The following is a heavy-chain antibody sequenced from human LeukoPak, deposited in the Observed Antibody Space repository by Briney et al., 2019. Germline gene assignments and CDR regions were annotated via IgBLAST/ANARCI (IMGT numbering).Heavy chain of an antibody. CDR3: ARGAAISSSWYYFDY. CDR1: GYTFTSYG. J-gene: IGHJ4*02. V-gene: IGHV1-18*01. Sequence: GASVKVSCKASGYTFTSYGISWVRQAPGQGLEWMGWISAYNGNTNYAQKLQGRVTMTTDTSTSTAYMELRSLRSDDTAVYYCARGAAISSSWYYFDYWGQGTLVTVSS. D-gene: IGHD6-13*01. CDR2: ISAYNGNT.